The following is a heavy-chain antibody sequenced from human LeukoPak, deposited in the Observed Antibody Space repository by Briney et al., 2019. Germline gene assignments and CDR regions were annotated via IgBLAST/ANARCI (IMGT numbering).Heavy chain of an antibody. J-gene: IGHJ4*02. CDR3: ARDFLFSATAMGYFDY. Sequence: PSETLSLTCAVSGYSISSGYYWGWIRQPPGKGLEWIGSIYHSGSTYYNPSLRSRVTISVDTSKNQFSLKLSSVPAADTAVYYCARDFLFSATAMGYFDYWGQGTLVTVSS. D-gene: IGHD5-18*01. CDR2: IYHSGST. V-gene: IGHV4-38-2*02. CDR1: GYSISSGYY.